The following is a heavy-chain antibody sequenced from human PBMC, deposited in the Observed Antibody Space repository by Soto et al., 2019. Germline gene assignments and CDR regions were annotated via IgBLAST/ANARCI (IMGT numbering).Heavy chain of an antibody. Sequence: SETLSLTCTVFGESFSGYYWSWIRQPPGKWLEWIGEINHSGGANYNPSLKSRVTVSVDASKNQFSLKLYSVTAADTAVYYCAKVAVRQTPLGTYSANYFNYWGQGTLVTVSS. CDR3: AKVAVRQTPLGTYSANYFNY. CDR1: GESFSGYY. V-gene: IGHV4-34*01. CDR2: INHSGGA. D-gene: IGHD3-10*01. J-gene: IGHJ4*02.